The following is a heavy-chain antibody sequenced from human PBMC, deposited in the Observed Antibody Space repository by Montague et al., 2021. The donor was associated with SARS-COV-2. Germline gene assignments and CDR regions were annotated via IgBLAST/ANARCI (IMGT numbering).Heavy chain of an antibody. CDR3: ARVRGGFLEWLLYFDY. V-gene: IGHV4-31*03. Sequence: TLSLTCTVSGGSISSGGYYWSWIRQHPGKGLEWIGYIYYSGSTYYNPSLKSRVTISVDMSKNQFSLKLSSVTAADTAVYYCARVRGGFLEWLLYFDYWGQGTLVTVSS. J-gene: IGHJ4*02. CDR1: GGSISSGGYY. D-gene: IGHD3-3*01. CDR2: IYYSGST.